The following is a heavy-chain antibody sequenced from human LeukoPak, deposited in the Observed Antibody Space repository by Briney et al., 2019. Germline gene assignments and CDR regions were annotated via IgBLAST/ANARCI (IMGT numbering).Heavy chain of an antibody. J-gene: IGHJ4*02. CDR2: INPSGGST. Sequence: ATVKVSCKASGYTFTSYYMHWVRQAPGQGLEWMGIINPSGGSTSYAQKFQGRVTMTRDTSISTAYMELSRLRSDDTAVYYCARLSSTSWDIDYWGQGTLVTVSS. CDR3: ARLSSTSWDIDY. D-gene: IGHD2-2*01. CDR1: GYTFTSYY. V-gene: IGHV1-46*01.